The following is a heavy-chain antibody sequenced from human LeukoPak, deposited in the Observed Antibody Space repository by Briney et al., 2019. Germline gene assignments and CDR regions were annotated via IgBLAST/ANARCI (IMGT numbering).Heavy chain of an antibody. J-gene: IGHJ4*02. D-gene: IGHD4-11*01. CDR1: GFTFSSYA. CDR3: AKSPSNNFYYFDY. Sequence: QAGGSLGLSCAASGFTFSSYAINWVRQAPGKGLEWVSTVSATGGRTYYADSVKGRLTISRDNSKNTLYLQMNSLRAEDTAVYYCAKSPSNNFYYFDYWGQGILVTVSS. V-gene: IGHV3-23*01. CDR2: VSATGGRT.